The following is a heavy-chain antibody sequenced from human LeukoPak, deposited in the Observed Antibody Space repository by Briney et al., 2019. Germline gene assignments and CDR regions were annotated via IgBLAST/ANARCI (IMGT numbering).Heavy chain of an antibody. Sequence: SETLSLTCTVSGGSVSSGSYYWNWIRQPPGKGLEWIGYIYYSGSTNYNPSLKSRVTISVDTSKNQFSLKLSSVTAADTAVYYCAREALYCSSTSCPIDYWGQGTLVTVSS. CDR3: AREALYCSSTSCPIDY. CDR1: GGSVSSGSYY. V-gene: IGHV4-61*01. D-gene: IGHD2-2*01. J-gene: IGHJ4*02. CDR2: IYYSGST.